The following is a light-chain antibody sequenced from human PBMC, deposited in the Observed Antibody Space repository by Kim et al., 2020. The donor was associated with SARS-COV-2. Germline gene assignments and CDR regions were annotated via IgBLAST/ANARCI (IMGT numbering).Light chain of an antibody. CDR3: QQYHTYPAT. J-gene: IGKJ1*01. CDR2: KAS. Sequence: DIQMTQSPSTLSASVGDRVTITCRASQSISSWLAWYQQKPGKAPNLLIYKASSLETGVPSRFSGSGSGTEFTLTISSLQPDDFATFYCQQYHTYPATFGQGNKVDIK. CDR1: QSISSW. V-gene: IGKV1-5*03.